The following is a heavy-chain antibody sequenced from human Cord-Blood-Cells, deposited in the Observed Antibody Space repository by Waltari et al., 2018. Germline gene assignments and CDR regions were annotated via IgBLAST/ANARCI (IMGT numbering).Heavy chain of an antibody. CDR2: INPNSGGT. J-gene: IGHJ2*01. CDR3: AVSNWGEDGYFDL. CDR1: GYTFPGYY. Sequence: QVQLVQSGAEVKKPGASVKVSCTASGYTFPGYYMHWVRQAPGQGLEWMGWINPNSGGTNYAQKFQGRVTMTRDTSISTAYMELSRLRSDDTAVYYCAVSNWGEDGYFDLWGRGTLVTVSS. V-gene: IGHV1-2*02. D-gene: IGHD7-27*01.